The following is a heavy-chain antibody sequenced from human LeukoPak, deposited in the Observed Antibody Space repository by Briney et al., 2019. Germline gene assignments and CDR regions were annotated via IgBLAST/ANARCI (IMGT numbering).Heavy chain of an antibody. CDR2: ISAYNGNT. CDR1: GYTFTSYG. CDR3: ARDYCSGGSCYSKYYFDY. Sequence: ASVKVSCKASGYTFTSYGISWVRQAPEQGLEWMGWISAYNGNTNYAQKLQGRVTMTRDTSISTAYMELSRLRSDDTAVYYCARDYCSGGSCYSKYYFDYWGQGTLVTVSS. D-gene: IGHD2-15*01. J-gene: IGHJ4*02. V-gene: IGHV1-18*01.